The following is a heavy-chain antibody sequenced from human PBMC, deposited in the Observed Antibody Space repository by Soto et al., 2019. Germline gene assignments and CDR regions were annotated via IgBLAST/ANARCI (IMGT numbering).Heavy chain of an antibody. Sequence: SQTLSLTCAISGDSVSSYSAAWNWIRQSPSGGLEWLGRTYYRSRFFSDYAGSVKSRIIINPATSKNQFSLQLKSVTPEDTAVYYCVRDRYSSSGWFDPWGQGTPVTVSS. J-gene: IGHJ5*02. CDR3: VRDRYSSSGWFDP. D-gene: IGHD3-10*01. V-gene: IGHV6-1*01. CDR2: TYYRSRFFS. CDR1: GDSVSSYSAA.